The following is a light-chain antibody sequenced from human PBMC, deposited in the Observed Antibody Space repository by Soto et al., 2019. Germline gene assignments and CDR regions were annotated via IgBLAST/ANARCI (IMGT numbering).Light chain of an antibody. V-gene: IGLV1-40*01. Sequence: QLVLTQPPSVSGAPGQRVTISCTGSSSNIGAGYDVHWYQQLPGTPPKLLIYGNNNRPSGVPDRFSGSKSGTSASLAITGLQAEDEAEYYCQSYDSRLSGSVFGTGTKVTVL. CDR3: QSYDSRLSGSV. CDR2: GNN. CDR1: SSNIGAGYD. J-gene: IGLJ1*01.